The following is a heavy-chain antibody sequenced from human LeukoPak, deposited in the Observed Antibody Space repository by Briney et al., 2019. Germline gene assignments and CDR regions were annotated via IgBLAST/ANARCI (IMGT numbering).Heavy chain of an antibody. CDR2: IYYSGST. D-gene: IGHD3-10*01. J-gene: IGHJ5*02. CDR3: ARREYYFDP. CDR1: GGSISSSSYY. V-gene: IGHV4-39*07. Sequence: SETLSLTCTVSGGSISSSSYYWGWIRQPPGKGLEWIGSIYYSGSTYYNPSLKSRVTISVDTSKNQFSLKLSSVTAADTAVYYCARREYYFDPWGQGTLVTVSS.